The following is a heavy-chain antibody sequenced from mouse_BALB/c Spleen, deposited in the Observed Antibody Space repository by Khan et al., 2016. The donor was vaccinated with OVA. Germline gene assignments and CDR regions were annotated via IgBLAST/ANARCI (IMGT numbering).Heavy chain of an antibody. V-gene: IGHV1-7*01. CDR3: ARRGRRWDFDY. CDR1: GYTFINYW. J-gene: IGHJ2*01. CDR2: INPSTGYT. Sequence: QVQLQQSGAELAKPGASVKMSCKASGYTFINYWILWVKQRPGQGLEWIGYINPSTGYTEYNQNFKDKATLTADKSSSTAYMQRSSLTSEDSAVYDSARRGRRWDFDYWGQGTTLTVSS. D-gene: IGHD1-1*01.